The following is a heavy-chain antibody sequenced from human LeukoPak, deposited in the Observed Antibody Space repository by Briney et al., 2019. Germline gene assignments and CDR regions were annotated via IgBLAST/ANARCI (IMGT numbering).Heavy chain of an antibody. CDR2: IYHSGST. J-gene: IGHJ2*01. CDR3: ARDRSLGVWYFDL. Sequence: SQTLSLTCAVSGGSISSGGYSWSWIRQPPGKGLEWIGYIYHSGSTYYNPSLKSRVTISVDRSKNQFSLKLSSVTAADTAVYYCARDRSLGVWYFDLWGRGTLVTVSS. V-gene: IGHV4-30-2*01. CDR1: GGSISSGGYS.